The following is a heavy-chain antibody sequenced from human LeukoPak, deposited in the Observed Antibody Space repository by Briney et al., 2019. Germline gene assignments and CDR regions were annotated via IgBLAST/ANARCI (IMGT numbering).Heavy chain of an antibody. D-gene: IGHD3-22*01. Sequence: SETLSLTCAVHGASFSSYYWTWIRQPPGKGLEWVGEIHHSGSTYYNPSLKSRVTISVDTSKNQFSLKLSSVTAADTAVYYCARDLSYYDSSGYYYYFDHWGQGTLVTVSS. J-gene: IGHJ4*02. CDR3: ARDLSYYDSSGYYYYFDH. CDR2: IHHSGST. CDR1: GASFSSYY. V-gene: IGHV4-34*01.